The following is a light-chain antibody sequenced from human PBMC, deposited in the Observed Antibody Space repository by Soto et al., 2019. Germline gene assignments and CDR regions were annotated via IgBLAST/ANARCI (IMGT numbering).Light chain of an antibody. Sequence: QSVLTQPPSASGTPGLRGTISCSGSSSNIGSNYVYWYQQLPGTAPKLLIYRNNQRPSGVPDRFSGSKSGTSASLAISGLRSEDEADYYCAAWDDSLSAFYVFGTGTKVTVL. CDR1: SSNIGSNY. CDR2: RNN. CDR3: AAWDDSLSAFYV. V-gene: IGLV1-47*01. J-gene: IGLJ1*01.